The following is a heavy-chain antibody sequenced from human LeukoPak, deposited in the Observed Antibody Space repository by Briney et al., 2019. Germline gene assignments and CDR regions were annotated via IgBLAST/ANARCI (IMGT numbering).Heavy chain of an antibody. CDR1: GGSFSGYY. CDR3: ARTAPAAGTKLDYYYYYMDV. V-gene: IGHV4-34*01. J-gene: IGHJ6*03. D-gene: IGHD6-13*01. CDR2: INHSGST. Sequence: SETLSLTCAVYGGSFSGYYWSWIRQPPGKGLEWIGEINHSGSTNYNPSLKSRVTISVDTSKNQFSLKLSSVTAADTAVYYCARTAPAAGTKLDYYYYYMDVWGKGTTVTVSS.